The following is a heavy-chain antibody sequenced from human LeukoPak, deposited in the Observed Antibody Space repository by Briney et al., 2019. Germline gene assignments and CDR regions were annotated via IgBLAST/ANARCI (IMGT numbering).Heavy chain of an antibody. CDR3: ARQGYSGSSSVLDY. CDR2: IYYSGST. J-gene: IGHJ4*02. V-gene: IGHV4-59*12. Sequence: PSETLSLTCTVSGGSISSYYWSWIRQPPGKGLEWIGYIYYSGSTNYNPSLKSRVTISVDRSKNQFSLKLSSVTAADTAVYYCARQGYSGSSSVLDYWGQGTLVTVSS. D-gene: IGHD1-26*01. CDR1: GGSISSYY.